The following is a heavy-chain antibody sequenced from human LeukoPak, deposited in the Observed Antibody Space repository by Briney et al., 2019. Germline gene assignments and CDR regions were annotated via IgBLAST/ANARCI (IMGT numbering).Heavy chain of an antibody. D-gene: IGHD3-10*01. CDR3: GRHAYGGSPPLS. CDR2: ISGSGGST. Sequence: GGSLRLSCAASGFTFSSYAMSWVRQAPGKGLEWVSAISGSGGSTYYAGSVKGRFTISRDNSKNTVYLQMNNLRAEDTALYYCGRHAYGGSPPLSWGQGALVTVSS. V-gene: IGHV3-23*01. J-gene: IGHJ4*02. CDR1: GFTFSSYA.